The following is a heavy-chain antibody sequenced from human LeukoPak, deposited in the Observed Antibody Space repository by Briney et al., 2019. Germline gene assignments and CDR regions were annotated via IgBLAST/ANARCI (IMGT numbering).Heavy chain of an antibody. CDR2: ISGSGGGT. CDR3: AKDPRNYDFWSGSWFDP. CDR1: GFTFSSYA. D-gene: IGHD3-3*01. V-gene: IGHV3-23*01. J-gene: IGHJ5*02. Sequence: GGSLRLSCAASGFTFSSYAMSWVRQAPGKGLEWVSAISGSGGGTYYADSVKGRFTIPRDNSKNTLYLQMNSLRAEDTAVYYCAKDPRNYDFWSGSWFDPWGQGTLVTVSS.